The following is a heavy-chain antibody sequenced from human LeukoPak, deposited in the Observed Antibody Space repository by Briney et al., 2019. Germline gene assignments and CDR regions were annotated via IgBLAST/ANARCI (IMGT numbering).Heavy chain of an antibody. J-gene: IGHJ3*02. CDR1: GFTFSSYW. V-gene: IGHV3-7*01. CDR2: IKQDGSEK. D-gene: IGHD2-15*01. CDR3: ARVVGYSGAAFDI. Sequence: GGSLRLSCAASGFTFSSYWMSWVRQAPGKGLEWVANIKQDGSEKYYVDSVKGRFTISRDNAKNSLYLQMNSLRAEDTAVYYCARVVGYSGAAFDIWGQGTMVTVSS.